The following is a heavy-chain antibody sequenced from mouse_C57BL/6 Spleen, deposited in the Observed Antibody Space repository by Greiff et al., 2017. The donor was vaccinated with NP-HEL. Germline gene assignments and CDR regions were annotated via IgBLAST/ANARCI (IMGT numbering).Heavy chain of an antibody. CDR1: GFTFSSYA. CDR2: ISDGGSYT. D-gene: IGHD3-1*01. Sequence: VESGGGLVKPGGSLKLSCAASGFTFSSYAMSWVRQTPEKRLEWVATISDGGSYTYYPDNVKGRFTISRDNAKNNLYLQMSHLKSEDTAMYYCARARNFYYAMDYWGQGTSVTVSS. J-gene: IGHJ4*01. V-gene: IGHV5-4*01. CDR3: ARARNFYYAMDY.